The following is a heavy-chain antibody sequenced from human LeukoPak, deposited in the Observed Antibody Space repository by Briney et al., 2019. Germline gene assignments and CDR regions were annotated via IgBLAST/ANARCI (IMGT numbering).Heavy chain of an antibody. CDR1: GGSISSGDYY. D-gene: IGHD5-12*01. V-gene: IGHV4-30-4*08. Sequence: SETLSLTCTVSGGSISSGDYYWSWIRQPPGKGLEWIGYIYYSGSTYYNPSLKSRVTISVDTSKNQSSLKLSSVTAADTAVYYCAGNLVATSSIDYWGQGTLVTVS. CDR2: IYYSGST. CDR3: AGNLVATSSIDY. J-gene: IGHJ4*02.